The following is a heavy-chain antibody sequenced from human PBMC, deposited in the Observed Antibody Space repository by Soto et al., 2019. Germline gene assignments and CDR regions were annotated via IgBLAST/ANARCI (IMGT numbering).Heavy chain of an antibody. V-gene: IGHV4-4*02. J-gene: IGHJ6*02. CDR2: IYHSGST. Sequence: AETLSLTCAVSGGSISSSNWWSWVRQPPGKGLEWIGEIYHSGSTNYNPSLKSRVTISVDKSKNQFSLKLSSVTAADTAVYYCAGWIQLQQYYYYGMDVWGQGTTVTVSS. CDR1: GGSISSSNW. CDR3: AGWIQLQQYYYYGMDV. D-gene: IGHD5-18*01.